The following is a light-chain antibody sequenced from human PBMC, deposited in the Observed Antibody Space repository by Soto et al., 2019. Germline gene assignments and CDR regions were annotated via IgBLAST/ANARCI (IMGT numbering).Light chain of an antibody. CDR3: KQAYVPPII. V-gene: IGKV1-9*01. J-gene: IGKJ5*01. CDR1: QVISTS. Sequence: DIQVTQNTYFLSPSVGESVTITCRASQVISTSLAWYQVKPGKAPKLLIYAASTLESGVPSRFSGSVSGPDFTLSISMLQPEDLVTYYCKQAYVPPIIFREGTRLAIK. CDR2: AAS.